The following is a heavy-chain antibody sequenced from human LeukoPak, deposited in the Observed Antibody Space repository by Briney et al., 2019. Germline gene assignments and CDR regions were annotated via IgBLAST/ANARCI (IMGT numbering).Heavy chain of an antibody. CDR3: ARTASAGTLGGVDGY. CDR2: INPSGGST. CDR1: GYTFTSYY. D-gene: IGHD6-19*01. V-gene: IGHV1-46*01. Sequence: ASVKVSCKASGYTFTSYYMHWVRQAPGQGLECMGIINPSGGSTSYAQKFQGRVTMTRDTSTSTVYMELSRLRSEDTAVYYCARTASAGTLGGVDGYWGQGTLVTVSS. J-gene: IGHJ4*02.